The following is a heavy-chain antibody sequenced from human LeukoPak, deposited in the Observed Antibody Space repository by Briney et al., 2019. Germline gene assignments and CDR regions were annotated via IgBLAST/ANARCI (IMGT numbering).Heavy chain of an antibody. J-gene: IGHJ6*03. CDR3: ARVIGTSGYYYYYYMDV. CDR1: RFTFSSYS. CDR2: ISSSSSTI. D-gene: IGHD2-2*01. V-gene: IGHV3-48*01. Sequence: PGGSLRLSCAASRFTFSSYSMNWVRQAPGKGLEWVSYISSSSSTIYYADSVKGRFTISRDNAKNSLYLQMNSLRAEDTAVYYCARVIGTSGYYYYYYMDVWGKGTTVTVSS.